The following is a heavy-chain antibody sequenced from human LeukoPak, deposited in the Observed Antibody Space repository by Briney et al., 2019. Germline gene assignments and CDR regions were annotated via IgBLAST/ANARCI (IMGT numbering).Heavy chain of an antibody. CDR3: ARDVWNYVDYYYYYYMDV. V-gene: IGHV1-18*01. D-gene: IGHD1-7*01. J-gene: IGHJ6*03. CDR1: GYTFTSYG. Sequence: GASVKVSCKASGYTFTSYGISWVRQAPGQGLEWMGWISAYNGNTNYAQKLQGRVTMTTDTSTSTAYMELRSLRSDDTAVYYCARDVWNYVDYYYYYYMDVWGKGTTVTVSS. CDR2: ISAYNGNT.